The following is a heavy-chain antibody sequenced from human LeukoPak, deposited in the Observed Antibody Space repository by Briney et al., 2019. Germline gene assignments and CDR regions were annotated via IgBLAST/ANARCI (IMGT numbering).Heavy chain of an antibody. CDR3: ARGVAAIGTSPDC. D-gene: IGHD6-13*01. CDR1: GFTFSSYA. J-gene: IGHJ4*02. V-gene: IGHV3-33*01. CDR2: IWYDGSNK. Sequence: GRSLRLSCAASGFTFSSYAMHGVRQAPGKGLEWVAVIWYDGSNKYYADSVKGRFTISRDNSKNTLYLQMNSLRAEDTAVYYCARGVAAIGTSPDCWGQGTLVTVSS.